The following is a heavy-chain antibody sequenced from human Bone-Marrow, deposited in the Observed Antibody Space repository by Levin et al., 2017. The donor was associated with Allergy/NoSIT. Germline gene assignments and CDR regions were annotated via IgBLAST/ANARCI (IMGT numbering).Heavy chain of an antibody. CDR3: AKDIFDGSAYGWLDY. D-gene: IGHD3-16*01. V-gene: IGHV3-33*06. CDR1: GFTFSSHA. Sequence: GGSLRLSCLASGFTFSSHAMHWVRQAPGKGLEWVASIWFDGSQTYYGDSVNGRFTTSRDNYKSTVYLQMNNLRAEDTAIYYCAKDIFDGSAYGWLDYWGQGTLVTVSS. J-gene: IGHJ4*02. CDR2: IWFDGSQT.